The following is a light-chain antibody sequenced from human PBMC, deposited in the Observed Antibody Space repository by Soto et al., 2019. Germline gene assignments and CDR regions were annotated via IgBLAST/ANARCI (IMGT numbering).Light chain of an antibody. Sequence: DIQMTQSPSSLSATVGDRVTITCRASQTIGKYLNWYQQQPGKVPKLLIYDASYLQSGVPSRFSGSESGTDFTLNISDLRPDDFATYYCQQSFSIPFTFGPGTKVYIK. CDR3: QQSFSIPFT. CDR1: QTIGKY. CDR2: DAS. V-gene: IGKV1-39*01. J-gene: IGKJ3*01.